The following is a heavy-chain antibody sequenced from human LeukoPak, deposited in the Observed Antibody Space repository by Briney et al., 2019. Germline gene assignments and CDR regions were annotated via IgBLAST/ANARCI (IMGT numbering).Heavy chain of an antibody. CDR3: ASGYCGGACQLGGVDM. D-gene: IGHD2-21*02. Sequence: SETLPLTCTVSGGSISSYYWSWLRQPPGKGLEYIGYTHYSGSTNYNPSLKSRVTISLDMSGNQFSLRLSSVTAADTAVYYCASGYCGGACQLGGVDMWGQGTMVTVSS. CDR1: GGSISSYY. V-gene: IGHV4-59*01. CDR2: THYSGST. J-gene: IGHJ3*02.